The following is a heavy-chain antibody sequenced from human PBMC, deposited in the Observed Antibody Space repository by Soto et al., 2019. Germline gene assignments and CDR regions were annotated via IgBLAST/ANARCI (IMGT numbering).Heavy chain of an antibody. CDR3: AREKTSYGMDV. V-gene: IGHV1-8*01. J-gene: IGHJ6*02. CDR1: GYTFTSYD. CDR2: MNPNSGNT. Sequence: QVQLVQSGAEVKKPGASVKVSCKASGYTFTSYDINWVRQATGQGLEWMGWMNPNSGNTGYAQKIQXXVTMTRNTSISTAYMELSSLRSEDTAVYYCAREKTSYGMDVWGQWTTVTVSS.